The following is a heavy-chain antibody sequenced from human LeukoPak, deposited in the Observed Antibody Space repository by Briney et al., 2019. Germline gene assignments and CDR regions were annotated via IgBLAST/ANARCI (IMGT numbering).Heavy chain of an antibody. CDR2: VYYDGST. J-gene: IGHJ4*02. D-gene: IGHD2-8*01. CDR1: GDSFSSANYY. V-gene: IGHV4-30-4*08. Sequence: SETLSLTCTVSGDSFSSANYYWTWVRQPPGKGLEWIGYVYYDGSTFYHPSLQSRLAISVDTSKNQFSLNLTSVTAADTAVYYCVRGINGFFYFLDFWGQGALVTVSS. CDR3: VRGINGFFYFLDF.